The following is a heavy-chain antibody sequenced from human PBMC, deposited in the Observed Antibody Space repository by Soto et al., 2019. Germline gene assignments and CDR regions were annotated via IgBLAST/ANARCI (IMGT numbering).Heavy chain of an antibody. J-gene: IGHJ4*02. V-gene: IGHV1-18*04. CDR1: GYTFTSYG. Sequence: QGQLVQSGTEVKKPGASVNVSCKAFGYTFTSYGFSWVRQVPGQGLEWLGWISAFTGDTQYAQTMKGRLTVTTDTSTTTVHMELRSLTPADTAVYYCAREAGWQRMVPYDWGQGTLVTVS. CDR3: AREAGWQRMVPYD. CDR2: ISAFTGDT. D-gene: IGHD6-25*01.